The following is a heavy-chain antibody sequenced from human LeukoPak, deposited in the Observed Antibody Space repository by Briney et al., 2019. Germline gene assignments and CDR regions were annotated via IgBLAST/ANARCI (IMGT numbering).Heavy chain of an antibody. V-gene: IGHV3-7*05. CDR2: IKQDGSEK. J-gene: IGHJ4*02. CDR1: EFTFSRYW. D-gene: IGHD3-3*01. Sequence: GGSLRLSCAVSEFTFSRYWMSWVRQAPGKGLEWVAIIKQDGSEKYYVDSVEGRFTISRDNSKNSLYLQLDSLIAEDTAVYYCARVFWSATSYYFEYWGQGALVTVCS. CDR3: ARVFWSATSYYFEY.